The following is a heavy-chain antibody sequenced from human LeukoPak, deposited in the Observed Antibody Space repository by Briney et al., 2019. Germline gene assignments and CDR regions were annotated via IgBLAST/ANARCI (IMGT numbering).Heavy chain of an antibody. CDR1: GFTFSSYS. CDR2: ISSSSSYI. D-gene: IGHD3-22*01. V-gene: IGHV3-21*04. Sequence: PGGSLRLSCAASGFTFSSYSMNWVRQAPGKGLEWVSSISSSSSYIYYADSVKGRFTISRDNAKNSLYLQMTSLRAEDTAVYYCAKSRNDYYDTWHDAFDIWGQGTMVTVSS. CDR3: AKSRNDYYDTWHDAFDI. J-gene: IGHJ3*02.